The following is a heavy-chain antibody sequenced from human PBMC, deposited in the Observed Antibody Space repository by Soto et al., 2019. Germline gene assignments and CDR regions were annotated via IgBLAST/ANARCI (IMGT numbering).Heavy chain of an antibody. J-gene: IGHJ6*02. CDR2: MNPNSGNS. CDR1: GYTFTSYD. Sequence: QVQLVQSGAEVKKPGASVKVSCKASGYTFTSYDINWVRQATGQGLEWMGWMNPNSGNSGYAQKFQGRVTMTRNTSISTAYMELSSLRSEDTAVYYCARGDYGDHRNYYYGMDVWGQGTTVTVSS. D-gene: IGHD4-17*01. V-gene: IGHV1-8*01. CDR3: ARGDYGDHRNYYYGMDV.